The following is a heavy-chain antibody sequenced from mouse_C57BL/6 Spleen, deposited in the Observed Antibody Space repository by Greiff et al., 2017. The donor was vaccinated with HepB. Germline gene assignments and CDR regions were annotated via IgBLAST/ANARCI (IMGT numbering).Heavy chain of an antibody. CDR3: ARPLYYGSSYVWYFDV. CDR2: ISGGGGNT. D-gene: IGHD1-1*01. V-gene: IGHV5-9*01. J-gene: IGHJ1*03. CDR1: GFTFSSYT. Sequence: EVKLMESGGGLVKPGGSLKLSCAASGFTFSSYTMSWVRQTPEKRLEWVATISGGGGNTYYPDSVKGRFTISRDNAKNTLYMQMSSLRSEDTALYYCARPLYYGSSYVWYFDVWATGTTVTVSS.